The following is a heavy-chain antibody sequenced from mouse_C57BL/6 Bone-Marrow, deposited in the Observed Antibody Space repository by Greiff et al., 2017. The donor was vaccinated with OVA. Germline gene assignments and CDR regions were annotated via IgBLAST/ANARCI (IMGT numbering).Heavy chain of an antibody. CDR2: LAPATGGT. V-gene: IGHV1-15*01. CDR1: GYTFTDFE. CDR3: TRGYSNYYAMDY. Sequence: SGAELVRPGASVTLSCKASGYTFTDFEMPWVKQTPLPGLGWIWALAPATGGTAFNQKFKGKAILTADKSSSTAYMELRSLTSEDSAVYYCTRGYSNYYAMDYWGQGTSVTVSS. D-gene: IGHD2-5*01. J-gene: IGHJ4*01.